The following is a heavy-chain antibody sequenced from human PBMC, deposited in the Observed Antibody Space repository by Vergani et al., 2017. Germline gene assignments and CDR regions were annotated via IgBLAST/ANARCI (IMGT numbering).Heavy chain of an antibody. CDR1: GFTFSDYY. J-gene: IGHJ3*02. CDR3: ARGYKNRPWAFDI. D-gene: IGHD5-18*01. CDR2: IKQDGSEK. Sequence: EVQLVESGGGLVKPGGSLRLSCAASGFTFSDYYMSWIRQAPGKGLEWVANIKQDGSEKYYVDSVKGRFTISRDNAKNSLYLQMNSLRAEDTAVYYCARGYKNRPWAFDIWGQGTMVTVSS. V-gene: IGHV3-7*04.